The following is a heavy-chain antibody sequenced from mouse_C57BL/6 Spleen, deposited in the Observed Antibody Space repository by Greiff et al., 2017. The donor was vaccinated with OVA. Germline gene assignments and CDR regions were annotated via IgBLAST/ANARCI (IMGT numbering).Heavy chain of an antibody. J-gene: IGHJ2*01. CDR3: ARERGSYFDY. V-gene: IGHV5-4*01. CDR1: GFTFSSYA. Sequence: EVKLVESGGGLVKPGGSLKLSCAASGFTFSSYAMSWVRQTPEKRLEWVATISDGGSYTYYPDNVKGRFTISRDSAKNNLYLQMGHLKSEDTAMYYCARERGSYFDYWGQGTTLTVSS. CDR2: ISDGGSYT.